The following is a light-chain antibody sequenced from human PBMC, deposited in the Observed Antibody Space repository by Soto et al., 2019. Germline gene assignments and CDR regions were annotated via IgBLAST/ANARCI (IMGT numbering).Light chain of an antibody. J-gene: IGLJ1*01. CDR3: CSYAGSYTDV. CDR1: SSDVGDYNF. V-gene: IGLV2-11*01. CDR2: DVT. Sequence: QSALTQPRSVSGSPGQSVTISCTGTSSDVGDYNFVSWYQQHPGKAPKLVIYDVTKRPSGVPDRFSGSKSGNTASLTISGLQADDEADYYCCSYAGSYTDVFGTGTKLTVL.